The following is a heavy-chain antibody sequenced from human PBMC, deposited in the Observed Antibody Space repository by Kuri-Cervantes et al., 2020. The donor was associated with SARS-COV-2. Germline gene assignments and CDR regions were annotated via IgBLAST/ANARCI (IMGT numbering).Heavy chain of an antibody. CDR3: ARDPNVNAHATEGYWFEP. Sequence: ASVKVSCKASGYAFTTYGITWVRQAPGQGLEWMGWISGYNDNTKYAQKLQGGVIMTTDTSTNTAYMELRSLRSDDTAVYYCARDPNVNAHATEGYWFEPWGQGTLVTVSS. D-gene: IGHD2-2*01. J-gene: IGHJ5*02. V-gene: IGHV1-18*01. CDR1: GYAFTTYG. CDR2: ISGYNDNT.